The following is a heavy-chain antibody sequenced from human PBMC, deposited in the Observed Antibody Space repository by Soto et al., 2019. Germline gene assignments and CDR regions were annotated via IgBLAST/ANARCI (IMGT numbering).Heavy chain of an antibody. CDR1: GDSISRGGYY. J-gene: IGHJ5*02. V-gene: IGHV4-31*03. Sequence: QVQLQESGPGLVKPSQTLSLTCTVSGDSISRGGYYWNWLRQHPRKGLEWIGYIYHSGSTIYNPSHKNRVTKPVDTAKNRLAPELSNVTAADTAVYYCARDGAGAYGLGWFDPWGQGILVTVSS. CDR2: IYHSGST. D-gene: IGHD2-21*01. CDR3: ARDGAGAYGLGWFDP.